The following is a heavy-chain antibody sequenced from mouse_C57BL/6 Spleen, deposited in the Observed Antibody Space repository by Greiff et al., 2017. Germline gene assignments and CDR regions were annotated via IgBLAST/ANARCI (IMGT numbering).Heavy chain of an antibody. D-gene: IGHD1-1*02. CDR1: GYTFTSYW. J-gene: IGHJ2*01. V-gene: IGHV1-61*01. CDR2: IYPSDSET. CDR3: ARGGGNYFDY. Sequence: QVQLQQPGAELVRPGSSVKLSCKASGYTFTSYWMDWVKQRPGQGLEWIGNIYPSDSETHYNQKFKDKATLTVDKSSRTAYMQLSSLTSEDSAVYYCARGGGNYFDYWGQGTTLTVSS.